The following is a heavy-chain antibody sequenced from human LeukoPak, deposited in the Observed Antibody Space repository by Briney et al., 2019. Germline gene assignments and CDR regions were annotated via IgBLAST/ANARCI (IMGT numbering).Heavy chain of an antibody. CDR3: ARKRRSIRAYDAFDI. D-gene: IGHD3-16*01. Sequence: GGSLRLSCAASGFTFSAYAIHWVRQAPGKGLEWVAFISYDGGTKDYTDSVKGRFTISRDNSKNTLFLQMNSLRAEDTAVYYCARKRRSIRAYDAFDIWGQGTMVTVSS. J-gene: IGHJ3*02. CDR2: ISYDGGTK. CDR1: GFTFSAYA. V-gene: IGHV3-30-3*01.